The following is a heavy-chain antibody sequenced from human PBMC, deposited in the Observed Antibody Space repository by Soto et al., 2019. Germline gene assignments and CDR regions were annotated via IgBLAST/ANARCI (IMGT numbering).Heavy chain of an antibody. CDR1: GGSFSGYY. D-gene: IGHD3-16*02. Sequence: SETLSLTCAVYGGSFSGYYWSWIRQPPGKGLEWIGEINHSGSTNYNPSLKSRFTISVDTSKNQFSLKLSSVTAADTAVYYCARRSTYYDYIWGSYRPNWFDPWGQGTLVTVSS. CDR3: ARRSTYYDYIWGSYRPNWFDP. V-gene: IGHV4-34*01. CDR2: INHSGST. J-gene: IGHJ5*02.